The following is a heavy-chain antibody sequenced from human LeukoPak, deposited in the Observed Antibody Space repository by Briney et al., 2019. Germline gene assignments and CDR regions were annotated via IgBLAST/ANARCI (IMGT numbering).Heavy chain of an antibody. D-gene: IGHD2-2*01. CDR2: IYYSGNT. V-gene: IGHV4-59*01. CDR1: GGSIISNY. CDR3: ARALYCSSTSCPSDV. Sequence: SETLSLTCTVSGGSIISNYWTWVRQPPGRGPELIGYIYYSGNTNYNPSLKSRVTISVDTSKNQFSLKLSSVTAADTAVYYCARALYCSSTSCPSDVWGKGATVTVSS. J-gene: IGHJ6*04.